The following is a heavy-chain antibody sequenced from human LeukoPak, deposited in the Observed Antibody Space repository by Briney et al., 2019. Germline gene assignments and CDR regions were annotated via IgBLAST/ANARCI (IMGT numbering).Heavy chain of an antibody. CDR3: AKGGDYYVWGSLPSYYYMDV. J-gene: IGHJ6*03. D-gene: IGHD3-16*01. CDR2: ISYDGSNK. CDR1: GFTFSSYA. Sequence: GGSLRLSCAVSGFTFSSYAMHWVRQAPGKGLEWVAVISYDGSNKYYADSVKGRFTISRDNSKNTLYLQMNSLRAEDTAVYYCAKGGDYYVWGSLPSYYYMDVWGKGTTVTVSS. V-gene: IGHV3-30*04.